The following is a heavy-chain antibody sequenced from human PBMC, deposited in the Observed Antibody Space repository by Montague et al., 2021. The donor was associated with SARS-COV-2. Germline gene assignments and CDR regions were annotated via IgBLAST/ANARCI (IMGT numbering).Heavy chain of an antibody. CDR3: ARGVTYYDILTGYYKGKYYYGMDV. V-gene: IGHV4-34*01. CDR2: ST. D-gene: IGHD3-9*01. Sequence: STNYNPSLKSRVTISVDTSKNQFSLKLTSVTAADTAVYYCARGVTYYDILTGYYKGKYYYGMDVWGQGTTVTGSS. J-gene: IGHJ6*02.